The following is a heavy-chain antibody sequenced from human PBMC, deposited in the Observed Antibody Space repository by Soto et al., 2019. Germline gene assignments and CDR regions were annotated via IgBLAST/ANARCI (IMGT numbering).Heavy chain of an antibody. Sequence: QVQLVQSGAEVKKPGSSVKVSCKASGGTFSSYAISWVRQAPGQGLEWMGGIIPIFGTANNPQKFQGRVTSTADESXXTANMELSSLRSEDTAVYYCARENHDYDSSGHFDHWGPGTLVTVSS. CDR1: GGTFSSYA. V-gene: IGHV1-69*12. CDR3: ARENHDYDSSGHFDH. J-gene: IGHJ4*02. CDR2: IIPIFGTA. D-gene: IGHD3-22*01.